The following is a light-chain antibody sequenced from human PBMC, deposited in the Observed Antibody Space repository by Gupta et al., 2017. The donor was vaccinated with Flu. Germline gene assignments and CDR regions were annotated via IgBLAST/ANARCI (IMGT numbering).Light chain of an antibody. CDR3: SVWDDSLNNRV. V-gene: IGLV1-44*01. Sequence: QSLLAQPPSASGNPGQTVTRSCTGSRSGIGTNTVNWYQQLPGTAPQLLIYATDQRPSGVPDRFSGSKSGSSASLAISGLTSDDDGYYYCSVWDDSLNNRVFGGGTRLTVL. CDR1: RSGIGTNT. CDR2: ATD. J-gene: IGLJ3*02.